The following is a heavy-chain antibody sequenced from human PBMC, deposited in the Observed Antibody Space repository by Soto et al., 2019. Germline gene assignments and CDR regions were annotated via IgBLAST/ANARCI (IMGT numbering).Heavy chain of an antibody. CDR1: GFTFNNYW. D-gene: IGHD2-15*01. V-gene: IGHV3-7*03. Sequence: GSLRLSCAASGFTFNNYWLSWVRQAPGQGLEGVADMNRGGTIKYYADSVKGRFTISRDKAKNTLFLQMNSLRAEDTAVYYCAKDFWVVVVAATPQYWGQGTLVTVSS. CDR2: MNRGGTIK. CDR3: AKDFWVVVVAATPQY. J-gene: IGHJ4*02.